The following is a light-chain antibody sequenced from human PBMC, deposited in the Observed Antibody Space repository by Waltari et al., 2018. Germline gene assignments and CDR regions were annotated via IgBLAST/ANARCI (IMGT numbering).Light chain of an antibody. J-gene: IGKJ1*01. V-gene: IGKV2-30*02. CDR3: GQGTHLPPT. CDR2: EVS. CDR1: QSLVHSNGNTY. Sequence: DVVMTQSPLSLPITHGQPASISCRYSQSLVHSNGNTYLSWYQQKPGQPPRRLIYEVSNQDSGVPDRFSGSGAGTDFTLKISRVEAEDVGVYYCGQGTHLPPTFGQGTKVEIK.